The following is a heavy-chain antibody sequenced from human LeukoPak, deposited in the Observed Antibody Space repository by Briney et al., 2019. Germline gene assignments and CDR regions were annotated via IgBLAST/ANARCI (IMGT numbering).Heavy chain of an antibody. J-gene: IGHJ4*02. V-gene: IGHV3-48*03. Sequence: GGSLRLSCAASGFTISSYEMNWVRQAPGKGLEWVSYISGGDTTIYYADSVRGRFTISRDNAKNSLYLQMNSLRAEDTAVYYCARDQGENYDSSGYYPYWGQGTLVTVSS. CDR3: ARDQGENYDSSGYYPY. CDR1: GFTISSYE. CDR2: ISGGDTTI. D-gene: IGHD3-22*01.